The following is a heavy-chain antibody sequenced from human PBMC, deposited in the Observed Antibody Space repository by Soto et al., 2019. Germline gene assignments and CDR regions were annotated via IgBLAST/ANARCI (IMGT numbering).Heavy chain of an antibody. CDR3: ARKNSSWYAFFDY. CDR1: GGSISSGGYY. CDR2: IYYRGST. D-gene: IGHD6-13*01. Sequence: QVQLQESGPGLVKPSQTLSLTCTVSGGSISSGGYYWSWIRQHPGKGVEWIGYIYYRGSTYYNPSLTSRVNISVDTSKNQFSLKLSSVTAADTAVYYCARKNSSWYAFFDYWGQGTLVTVSS. J-gene: IGHJ4*02. V-gene: IGHV4-31*03.